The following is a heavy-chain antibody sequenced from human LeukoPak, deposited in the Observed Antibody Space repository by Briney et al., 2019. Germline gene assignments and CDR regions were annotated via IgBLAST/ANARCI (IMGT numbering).Heavy chain of an antibody. CDR2: IYYSGST. CDR3: ARDPPGDRFDY. V-gene: IGHV4-59*12. D-gene: IGHD4-17*01. CDR1: GGSISSYY. Sequence: SETLSLTCTVSGGSISSYYWSWIRQPPGKGLEWIGYIYYSGSTNYNPSLKSRVTISVDTSKNQFSLKLSSVTAADTAVYYCARDPPGDRFDYWGQGTLVTVSS. J-gene: IGHJ4*02.